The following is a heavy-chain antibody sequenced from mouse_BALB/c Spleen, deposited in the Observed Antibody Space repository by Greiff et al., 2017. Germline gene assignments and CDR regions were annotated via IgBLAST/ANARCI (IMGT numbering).Heavy chain of an antibody. CDR1: GFTFSSYA. V-gene: IGHV5-9-1*01. Sequence: DVMLVESGGGLVKPGGSLKLSCAASGFTFSSYAMSWVRQTPEKRLEWVATISSGGSYTYYPDSVKGRFTISRDNAKNTLYLQMSSLRSEDTAMYYCARRGTGYYFDYWGQGTTLTVSS. J-gene: IGHJ2*01. CDR2: ISSGGSYT. CDR3: ARRGTGYYFDY. D-gene: IGHD3-3*01.